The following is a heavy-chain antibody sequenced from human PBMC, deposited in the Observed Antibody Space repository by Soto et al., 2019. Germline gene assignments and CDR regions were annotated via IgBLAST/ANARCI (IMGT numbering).Heavy chain of an antibody. CDR3: AKSSGGSSWYPPDH. CDR2: TANDGSAQ. CDR1: GFIFSSYG. V-gene: IGHV3-30*18. Sequence: QVQLVESGGGVVQPGGSLRLSCAASGFIFSSYGMQWVRQSPGEGLEWVATTANDGSAQYYADSVKGRFTISRDNSKNKLFLQMESLRPEDTGVYYCAKSSGGSSWYPPDHWGQGTLVTVSS. J-gene: IGHJ4*02. D-gene: IGHD6-13*01.